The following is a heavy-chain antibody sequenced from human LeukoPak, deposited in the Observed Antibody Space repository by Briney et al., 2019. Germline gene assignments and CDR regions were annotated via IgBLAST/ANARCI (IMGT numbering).Heavy chain of an antibody. CDR1: GYTFTSSG. J-gene: IGHJ3*02. D-gene: IGHD1-26*01. Sequence: ASVTVSCKASGYTFTSSGISWVRQAPGQGREWMGWVSVYNGNTKYAQKVQGRVTMTTDTSTTTAYMELRSLRSDDTAVYYCARSGGTYLPDAFDIWGQGTMVTVSS. CDR3: ARSGGTYLPDAFDI. CDR2: VSVYNGNT. V-gene: IGHV1-18*01.